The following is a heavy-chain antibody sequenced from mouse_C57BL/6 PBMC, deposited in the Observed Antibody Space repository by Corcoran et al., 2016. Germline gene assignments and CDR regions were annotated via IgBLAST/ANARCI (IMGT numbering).Heavy chain of an antibody. J-gene: IGHJ4*01. CDR1: GYSITLGYH. CDR3: ARAYDAMDY. V-gene: IGHV3-6*01. Sequence: EVSLQEAGPGLVKPSQSVFPTSSVTGYSITLGYHWNWLRQFPGNKLEWMGYISNDGSNNYNPSLKNRISITRDTSKNQFFLKLNSVTTEDTATYYCARAYDAMDYWGQGTSVAVSS. CDR2: ISNDGSN.